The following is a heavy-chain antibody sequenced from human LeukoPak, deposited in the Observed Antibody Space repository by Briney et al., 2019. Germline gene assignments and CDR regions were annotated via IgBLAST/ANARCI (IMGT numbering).Heavy chain of an antibody. V-gene: IGHV3-23*01. Sequence: GGSLRLSCAASGFTFSSYAMTWVRQGPGKGLEWVAGISGSGESTYYADSVKGRFTISRDNSKNTLYLQMNSLRAEDTAVYYCAKTSYHDFWSAPGPHHYLDVWGTGTTVTVSS. CDR1: GFTFSSYA. CDR2: ISGSGEST. D-gene: IGHD3-3*01. J-gene: IGHJ6*03. CDR3: AKTSYHDFWSAPGPHHYLDV.